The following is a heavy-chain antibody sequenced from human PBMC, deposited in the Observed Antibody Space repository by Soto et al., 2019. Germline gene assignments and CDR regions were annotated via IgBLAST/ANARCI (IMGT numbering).Heavy chain of an antibody. Sequence: SQTLSLTCVISGDIVSSNSAAWNWIRQSPSRGLEWLGRTYYRSKWYNDYAVSVKSRITINPDTSKNQFSLQLNSVTPEDTAVYYCARDRQLVLPLYDYYYGMDVWVQVTTVTVSS. CDR2: TYYRSKWYN. CDR1: GDIVSSNSAA. CDR3: ARDRQLVLPLYDYYYGMDV. V-gene: IGHV6-1*01. D-gene: IGHD6-6*01. J-gene: IGHJ6*02.